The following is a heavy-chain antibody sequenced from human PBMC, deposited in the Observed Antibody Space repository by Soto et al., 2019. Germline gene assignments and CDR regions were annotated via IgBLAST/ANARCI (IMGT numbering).Heavy chain of an antibody. CDR2: ISPDERTT. Sequence: WGSQRLSCAASGFSFSHYWMHWVRQAPGKGLVWVSRISPDERTTTYADSVKGRFTISRDNAKSTLYLQMNSLTVEDGAVYYCADSWLPTSYWGPGTLVTVSS. CDR3: ADSWLPTSY. V-gene: IGHV3-74*01. D-gene: IGHD3-10*01. J-gene: IGHJ4*02. CDR1: GFSFSHYW.